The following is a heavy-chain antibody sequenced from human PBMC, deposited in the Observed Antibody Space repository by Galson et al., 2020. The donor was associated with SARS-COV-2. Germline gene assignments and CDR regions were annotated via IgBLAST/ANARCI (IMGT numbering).Heavy chain of an antibody. V-gene: IGHV3-30-3*01. D-gene: IGHD3-10*01. CDR2: ISHDGNTI. J-gene: IGHJ4*02. Sequence: GESLKISCAASGFTFSNSAMHWVRQAPGKGLEWVAVISHDGNTIYYADSVKGRFTISRDQSNNTLSVVMNSLRPEDTAVYYCARGGPLLRGYYFDSWGQGALVTVSS. CDR3: ARGGPLLRGYYFDS. CDR1: GFTFSNSA.